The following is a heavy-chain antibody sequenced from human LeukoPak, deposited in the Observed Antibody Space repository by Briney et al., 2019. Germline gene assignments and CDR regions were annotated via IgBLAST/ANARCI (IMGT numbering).Heavy chain of an antibody. Sequence: GGSLRLSCGASGFTFSSFVMSWVRQTPGKGLEWVATITAGGSNTYYADSVKGRFSISRDNSKNTLHLQMNSLRAEDTAVYYCATRGTSATKYFADWGQGTLVSVSS. CDR2: ITAGGSNT. CDR1: GFTFSSFV. D-gene: IGHD1-1*01. V-gene: IGHV3-23*01. CDR3: ATRGTSATKYFAD. J-gene: IGHJ4*02.